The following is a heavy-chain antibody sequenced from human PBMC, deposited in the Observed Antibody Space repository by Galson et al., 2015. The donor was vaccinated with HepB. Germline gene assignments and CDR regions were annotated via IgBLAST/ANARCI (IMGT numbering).Heavy chain of an antibody. Sequence: SLRLSCAASGFTFSSYSMNWVRQAPGKGLEWVSSISSSSSYIYYADSVKGRFTISRDNAKNSLYLQMNSLRAEDTAVYYCARGGDSSGYYYAYYYGMDVWGQGTTVTVSS. CDR3: ARGGDSSGYYYAYYYGMDV. D-gene: IGHD3-22*01. CDR1: GFTFSSYS. J-gene: IGHJ6*02. V-gene: IGHV3-21*01. CDR2: ISSSSSYI.